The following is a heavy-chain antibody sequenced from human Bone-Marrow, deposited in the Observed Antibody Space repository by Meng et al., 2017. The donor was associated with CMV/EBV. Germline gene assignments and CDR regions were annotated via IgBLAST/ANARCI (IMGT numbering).Heavy chain of an antibody. D-gene: IGHD2-2*01. CDR3: ARNYRVPAARGGMDV. CDR1: GFTFSSYA. J-gene: IGHJ6*02. CDR2: ISSSSSTI. Sequence: GESLKISCVASGFTFSSYAMTWVRQAPGKGLEWVSYISSSSSTIYYADSVKGRFTISRDNAKNSLYLQMNSLRAEDTAVYYCARNYRVPAARGGMDVWGQGTTVTVSS. V-gene: IGHV3-48*04.